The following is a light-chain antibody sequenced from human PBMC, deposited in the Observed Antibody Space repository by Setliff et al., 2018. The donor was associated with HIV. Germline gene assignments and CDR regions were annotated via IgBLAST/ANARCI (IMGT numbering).Light chain of an antibody. J-gene: IGLJ1*01. CDR1: TSDVGGYNF. CDR2: GVS. Sequence: QSVLTQPRSVSGSPRQSVTISCTGTTSDVGGYNFVSWYQHHPGKAPKLMIFGVSNRPSGVPDRFSGSKSGNTASLTISGLQADDEAVYFCCSYAGSHTFVFGTGTKVTVL. CDR3: CSYAGSHTFV. V-gene: IGLV2-11*01.